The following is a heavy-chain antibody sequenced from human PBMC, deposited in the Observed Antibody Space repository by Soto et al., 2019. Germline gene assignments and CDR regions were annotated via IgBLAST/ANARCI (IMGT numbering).Heavy chain of an antibody. Sequence: PSETLSLTCTVSGGSISSGGYYWSWIRQHPGKGLEWIGYIYYSGSTYYNPSLKSRVTISVDTSKNQFSLKLSSVTAADTAVYYCARVPDSSRAAAGLYYFDYWGQGTLVTVSS. CDR1: GGSISSGGYY. CDR3: ARVPDSSRAAAGLYYFDY. J-gene: IGHJ4*02. V-gene: IGHV4-31*03. D-gene: IGHD6-13*01. CDR2: IYYSGST.